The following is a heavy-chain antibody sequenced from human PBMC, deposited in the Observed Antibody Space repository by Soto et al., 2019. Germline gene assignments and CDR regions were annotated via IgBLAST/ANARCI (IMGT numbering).Heavy chain of an antibody. CDR1: GFTFSSYA. D-gene: IGHD3-3*01. V-gene: IGHV3-23*01. J-gene: IGHJ6*03. CDR2: ISGSGGST. Sequence: EVQLLESGGGLVQPGGSLRLSCAASGFTFSSYAMSWVRQAPGKGLEWVSSISGSGGSTHYADSMKGRFTISRDNSKNRLYLQMNSLRAEDTAVYYCAKGPTIFGVVIIASYYIAVWGKGTTVTVSS. CDR3: AKGPTIFGVVIIASYYIAV.